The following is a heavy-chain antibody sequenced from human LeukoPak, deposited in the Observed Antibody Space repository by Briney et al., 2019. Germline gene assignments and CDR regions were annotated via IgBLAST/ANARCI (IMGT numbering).Heavy chain of an antibody. D-gene: IGHD1-26*01. Sequence: GGSLRLSCEASGFTVSDHYMDWVRQTPGKGLEWVGRIKSKTDGGTTDYAAPVKGRFTISRDDSKNTLYLQTNSLKTEDTAVYYCTTEWEPAARSYMDVWGKGTTVTVSS. CDR3: TTEWEPAARSYMDV. CDR1: GFTVSDHY. CDR2: IKSKTDGGTT. V-gene: IGHV3-15*01. J-gene: IGHJ6*03.